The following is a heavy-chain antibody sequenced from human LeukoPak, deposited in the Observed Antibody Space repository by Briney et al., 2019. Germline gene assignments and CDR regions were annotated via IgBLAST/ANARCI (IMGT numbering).Heavy chain of an antibody. Sequence: PGGSLRLSCAASGFTFSSYRMNWVRQAPGKGLEWIGEINHSGSTNYNPSLKSRVTISVDTSKNQFSLKLSSVTAADTAVYYCARGLAPRVDPWGQGTLVTVSS. J-gene: IGHJ5*02. V-gene: IGHV4-34*01. CDR1: GFTFSSYR. CDR2: INHSGST. D-gene: IGHD6-6*01. CDR3: ARGLAPRVDP.